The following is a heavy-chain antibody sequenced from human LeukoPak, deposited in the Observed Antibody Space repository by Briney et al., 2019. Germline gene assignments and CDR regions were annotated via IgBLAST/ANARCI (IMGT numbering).Heavy chain of an antibody. Sequence: GGSLRLSCADSGYTFSSYSMNWVRQAPGKGLEWVSSISSSSNYIYYADSVKGRFTISRDNAKNSLYLQMNSLRAEDTAVYYCARGSLVHYYGSGSYRIRAGFDSWGQGTLVTVSS. J-gene: IGHJ4*02. CDR1: GYTFSSYS. V-gene: IGHV3-21*01. CDR2: ISSSSNYI. CDR3: ARGSLVHYYGSGSYRIRAGFDS. D-gene: IGHD3-10*01.